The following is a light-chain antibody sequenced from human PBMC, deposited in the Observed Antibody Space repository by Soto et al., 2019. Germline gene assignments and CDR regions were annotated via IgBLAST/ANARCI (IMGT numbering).Light chain of an antibody. Sequence: QAVVTQEPSLTVSPGGTVTLTCGSSTGAVTSGHYPHWFQQKPGQAPRTLIYDTSNKHAWTPARFSGSLLGGKAALTLSGAQPEDEAEYYCLLSYSGGEGVFGGGTKVTVL. J-gene: IGLJ2*01. V-gene: IGLV7-46*01. CDR2: DTS. CDR1: TGAVTSGHY. CDR3: LLSYSGGEGV.